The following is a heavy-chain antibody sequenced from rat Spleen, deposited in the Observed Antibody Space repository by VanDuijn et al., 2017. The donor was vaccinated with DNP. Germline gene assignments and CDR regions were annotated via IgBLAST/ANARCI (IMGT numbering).Heavy chain of an antibody. CDR1: GFSLTSTG. CDR2: IWSNGGT. CDR3: ARTDYSSPFAY. D-gene: IGHD1-2*01. V-gene: IGHV2-72*01. Sequence: QVQLEESGPGLMQPSETLFLTCTVSGFSLTSTGVGWVRQGLGKGLVWMGVIWSNGGTDYNSAIKSRLSISRDTSKSQVFLKMNSLQTEDTAMYFCARTDYSSPFAYWGQGTLVTVSS. J-gene: IGHJ3*01.